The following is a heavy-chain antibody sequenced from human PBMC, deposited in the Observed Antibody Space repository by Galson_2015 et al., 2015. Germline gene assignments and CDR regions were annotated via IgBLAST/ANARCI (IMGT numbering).Heavy chain of an antibody. D-gene: IGHD3-3*01. CDR2: ISGTSTYI. V-gene: IGHV3-21*01. J-gene: IGHJ4*02. Sequence: SLRLSCAASEFTFSSYYMSWVRQAPGKGLEWVSSISGTSTYISYADSVKGRFTISRDNAKDSMFLQMNSLGAEDTAVYYCARQILDYDFWSGYYPTNFDYWGQGTLVTVSS. CDR3: ARQILDYDFWSGYYPTNFDY. CDR1: EFTFSSYY.